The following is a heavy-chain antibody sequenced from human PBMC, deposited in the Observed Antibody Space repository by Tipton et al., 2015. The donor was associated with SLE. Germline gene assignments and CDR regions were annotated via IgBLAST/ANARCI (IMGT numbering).Heavy chain of an antibody. CDR3: ARDDSFRHYYHGMDV. D-gene: IGHD2-21*01. V-gene: IGHV3-21*03. CDR1: GFTFNIYT. Sequence: SLRLSCAASGFTFNIYTMSWVRQAPGKGLEWVSSINSRLSYIYYADSMRGRFTISRDNAESSLSLQMNSLRVEDTAVYYCARDDSFRHYYHGMDVWGQGTTVTVSS. J-gene: IGHJ6*02. CDR2: INSRLSYI.